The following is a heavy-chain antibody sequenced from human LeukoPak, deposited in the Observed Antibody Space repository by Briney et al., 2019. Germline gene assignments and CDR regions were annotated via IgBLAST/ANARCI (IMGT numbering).Heavy chain of an antibody. J-gene: IGHJ4*02. V-gene: IGHV3-21*01. CDR3: ARDGGWFSLDY. Sequence: GGSLRLSCAASGFTSSSYSMNWVRQAPGKGLEWVSSISSSSSYIYYADSVKGRFTISRDNAKNSLYLQMNSLRAEDTAVYCCARDGGWFSLDYWGQGTLVTVSS. CDR2: ISSSSSYI. D-gene: IGHD6-19*01. CDR1: GFTSSSYS.